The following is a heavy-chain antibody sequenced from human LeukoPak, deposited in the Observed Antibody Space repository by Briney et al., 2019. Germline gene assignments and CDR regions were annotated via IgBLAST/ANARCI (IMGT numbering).Heavy chain of an antibody. D-gene: IGHD6-13*01. J-gene: IGHJ4*02. CDR1: GGSISSSSYY. Sequence: SETLSLTCAVYGGSISSSSYYWGWIRQPPGKGLEWIGSIYYSGSTYYNPSLKSRVTISVDTSKNQFSLKLSSVTAADTAVYYCARQDGSSWDFDYWGQGTLVTVSS. CDR2: IYYSGST. CDR3: ARQDGSSWDFDY. V-gene: IGHV4-39*01.